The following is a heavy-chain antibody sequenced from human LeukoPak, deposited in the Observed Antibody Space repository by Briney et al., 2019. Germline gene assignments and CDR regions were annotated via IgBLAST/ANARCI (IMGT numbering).Heavy chain of an antibody. CDR2: IGTAGDT. D-gene: IGHD3-10*01. CDR1: GFTFSSYD. CDR3: ARAMVRGLNAYDY. V-gene: IGHV3-13*04. J-gene: IGHJ4*02. Sequence: GGSLRLSCAASGFTFSSYDMHWVRQATGKGLEWVSGIGTAGDTYYPGSVKGRFTISRENAKNSLYLQMNSLRAGDTAVYYCARAMVRGLNAYDYWGQGTLVTVSS.